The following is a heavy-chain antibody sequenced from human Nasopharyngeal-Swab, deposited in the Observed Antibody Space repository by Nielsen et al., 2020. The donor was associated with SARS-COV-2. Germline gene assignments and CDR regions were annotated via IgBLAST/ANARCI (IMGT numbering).Heavy chain of an antibody. J-gene: IGHJ6*02. CDR2: ISYDGSHK. D-gene: IGHD3-3*01. CDR1: AFTFSSYG. CDR3: ARDDDFWSGYSNGMDV. Sequence: GESLKISCAASAFTFSSYGMHWVRQTPGKGLEWVALISYDGSHKYYADSVKGRFTISRDNSKNTLFLQINSLRAEDTAVYYCARDDDFWSGYSNGMDVWGQGTTVTVSS. V-gene: IGHV3-30*03.